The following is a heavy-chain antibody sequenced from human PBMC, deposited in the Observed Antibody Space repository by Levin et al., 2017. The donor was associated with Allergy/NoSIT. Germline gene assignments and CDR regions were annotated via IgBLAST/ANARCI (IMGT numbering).Heavy chain of an antibody. V-gene: IGHV3-9*01. CDR1: GFAFEDFA. Sequence: GGSLRLSCVVSGFAFEDFAMHWVRQAPGKGLEWVSGVSWNSGTIAYADSVKGRFTISRDNAKRSPYLQMGSPRTEDAAFYYCTDGRYFDFWCGYFRYWSQGSLVTVSS. D-gene: IGHD3-3*01. CDR2: VSWNSGTI. J-gene: IGHJ4*02. CDR3: TDGRYFDFWCGYFRY.